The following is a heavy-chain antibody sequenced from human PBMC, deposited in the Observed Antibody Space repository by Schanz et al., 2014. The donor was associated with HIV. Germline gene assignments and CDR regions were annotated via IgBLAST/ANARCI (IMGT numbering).Heavy chain of an antibody. V-gene: IGHV3-30*02. Sequence: VHLVESGGVVVQPGGSLRLSCVGSGFTFRNYGMHWVRQGPGKGLQWLASISFDGSNKYYGDSVKGRFTISRDNSKNTVYLEMNNLRSEDTAMYYCGKDGSRKVRFLEGPGWYSESWGRGTRVTASS. D-gene: IGHD3-3*01. CDR2: ISFDGSNK. CDR3: GKDGSRKVRFLEGPGWYSES. J-gene: IGHJ4*01. CDR1: GFTFRNYG.